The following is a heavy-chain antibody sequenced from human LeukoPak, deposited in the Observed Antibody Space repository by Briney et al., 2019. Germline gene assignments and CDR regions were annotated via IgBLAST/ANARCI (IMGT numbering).Heavy chain of an antibody. CDR1: GFTVSRNY. Sequence: PGGSLRLSCAASGFTVSRNYMSWVRQAPGKGLEWVSVIYSGGSTYYADSVKGRFTISRDNSMNTLYLQMNSLRTEDTAVYYCAKDWGSCSDYWGQGTLVTVSS. CDR2: IYSGGST. V-gene: IGHV3-53*05. CDR3: AKDWGSCSDY. D-gene: IGHD3-16*01. J-gene: IGHJ4*02.